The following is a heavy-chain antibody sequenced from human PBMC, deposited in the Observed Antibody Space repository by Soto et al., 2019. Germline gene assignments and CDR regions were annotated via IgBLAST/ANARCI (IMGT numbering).Heavy chain of an antibody. Sequence: SLLLSCAACVFNVSSYGMHWVRQATGKGLEWVAVISYDGSNKYYADSVKGRFTISRDNSKNTLYLQMNSLRAEDTAVYYCAKSGSSDPFHLDYWGQGTLVTVSS. D-gene: IGHD2-21*01. J-gene: IGHJ4*02. V-gene: IGHV3-30*18. CDR3: AKSGSSDPFHLDY. CDR1: VFNVSSYG. CDR2: ISYDGSNK.